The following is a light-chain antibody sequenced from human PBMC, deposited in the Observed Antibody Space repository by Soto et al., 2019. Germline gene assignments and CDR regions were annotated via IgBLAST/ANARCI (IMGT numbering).Light chain of an antibody. J-gene: IGLJ1*01. CDR3: SSYTSSSTPFD. CDR1: SSDVGGYNY. Sequence: QYALTQPASVSGSPGQSITISCTGTSSDVGGYNYVSWYQQHPGKAPKLMIYDVSNRPSGVSNRFSGSKSGNTASLTISGLQAEDEADYYCSSYTSSSTPFDFGTGTKVTVL. CDR2: DVS. V-gene: IGLV2-14*01.